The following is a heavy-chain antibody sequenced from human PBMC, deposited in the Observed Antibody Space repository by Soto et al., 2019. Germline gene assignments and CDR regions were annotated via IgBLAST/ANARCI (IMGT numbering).Heavy chain of an antibody. Sequence: SETLSLTCAVYGGSFSGYYWSWIRQPPGKGLEWIGEINHSGSTNYNPSLKSRVTISVDTSKNQFSLKLSSVTAADTAVYYCAREIAAAGYFDYWGQGTLVTV. V-gene: IGHV4-34*01. D-gene: IGHD6-13*01. CDR3: AREIAAAGYFDY. CDR2: INHSGST. CDR1: GGSFSGYY. J-gene: IGHJ4*02.